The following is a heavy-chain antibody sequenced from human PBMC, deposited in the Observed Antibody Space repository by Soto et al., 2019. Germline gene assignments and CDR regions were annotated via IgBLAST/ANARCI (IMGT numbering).Heavy chain of an antibody. V-gene: IGHV4-31*01. Sequence: QVQLQESGPGLVKPSQTLSLTCTVSGGSISSSAYYWSWIRRHPGKGLEWIGYISHSGSTYYNPSLKSHVIISLDTSKNQFSLNLTSVTAAVTAVYYCAREYTYSSNFFVCWGQGALVTVSS. CDR2: ISHSGST. D-gene: IGHD6-13*01. J-gene: IGHJ4*02. CDR1: GGSISSSAYY. CDR3: AREYTYSSNFFVC.